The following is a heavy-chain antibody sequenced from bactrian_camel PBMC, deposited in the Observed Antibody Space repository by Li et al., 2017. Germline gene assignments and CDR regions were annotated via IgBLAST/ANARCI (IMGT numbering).Heavy chain of an antibody. V-gene: IGHV3S1*01. J-gene: IGHJ6*01. D-gene: IGHD2*01. CDR1: GYTYNRNC. CDR2: IYTSGQPT. Sequence: HVQLVESGGGSVQAGGFLRLSCAASGYTYNRNCMAWFRQAPGKEREGVARIYTSGQPTYYANSVRGRFTISQDNAKNTVYLQMTSLKPEDSGMYYCAARGPYCYTKLSVADFTYWGQGTQVTVSS. CDR3: AARGPYCYTKLSVADFTY.